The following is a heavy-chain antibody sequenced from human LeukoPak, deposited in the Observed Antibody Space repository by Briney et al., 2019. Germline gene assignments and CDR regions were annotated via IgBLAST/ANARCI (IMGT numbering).Heavy chain of an antibody. CDR3: AREVNGWYYFDY. D-gene: IGHD6-19*01. CDR2: ISSLSSMI. CDR1: GFSFSSYG. J-gene: IGHJ4*02. Sequence: GGSLRLSCAASGFSFSSYGINWVRQPPGKGLEWVSHISSLSSMIHYADSVKGRFTISRDNARNSLYLQMNSLRVEDTAVYYCAREVNGWYYFDYWGLGTLVTASS. V-gene: IGHV3-48*01.